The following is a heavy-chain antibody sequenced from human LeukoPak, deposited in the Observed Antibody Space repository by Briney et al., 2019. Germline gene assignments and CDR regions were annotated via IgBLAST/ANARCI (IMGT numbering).Heavy chain of an antibody. J-gene: IGHJ6*02. CDR2: INSDGSST. CDR1: GFTFSSYW. CDR3: ARHFGSSFYDFWSGYYNGTYYYYGMDV. D-gene: IGHD3-3*01. V-gene: IGHV3-74*01. Sequence: AGGSLRLSCAASGFTFSSYWMHWVRQAPGKGLVWVSRINSDGSSTSYADSVKGRFTISRDNAKNTLYLQMNSLRAEDTAVYYCARHFGSSFYDFWSGYYNGTYYYYGMDVWGQGTTVTVSS.